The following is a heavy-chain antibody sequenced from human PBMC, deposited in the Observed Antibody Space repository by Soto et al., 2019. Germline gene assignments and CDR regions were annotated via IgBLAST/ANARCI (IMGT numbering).Heavy chain of an antibody. J-gene: IGHJ4*02. V-gene: IGHV1-3*01. CDR2: INAGNGNT. CDR1: GYTCTSYA. D-gene: IGHD2-15*01. Sequence: SVKVSYMAAGYTCTSYAMHWVRQAPGQRLEWMGWINAGNGNTKYSQKFQGRVTITRDTSASTAYMELSSLRSEDTAVYYCARDTPDSSFDYWGQGTLVTVSS. CDR3: ARDTPDSSFDY.